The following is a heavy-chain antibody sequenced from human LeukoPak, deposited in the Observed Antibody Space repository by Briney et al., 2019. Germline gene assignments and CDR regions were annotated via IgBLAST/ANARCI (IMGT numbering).Heavy chain of an antibody. CDR2: INPNSGGT. J-gene: IGHJ5*02. D-gene: IGHD4-17*01. V-gene: IGHV1-2*02. CDR1: GYTFTGYY. CDR3: ARGHDYGDYPSSWFDP. Sequence: ASVKVSCKASGYTFTGYYMHWVRQAPGQGLEWMGWINPNSGGTNYAQKFQGRVTMTRDTSISTAYMELSRLRSDDTAVYYCARGHDYGDYPSSWFDPWGQGTLVTVSS.